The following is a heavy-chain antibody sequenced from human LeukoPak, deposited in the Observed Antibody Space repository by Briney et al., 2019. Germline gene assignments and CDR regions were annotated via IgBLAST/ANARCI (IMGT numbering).Heavy chain of an antibody. V-gene: IGHV3-21*01. CDR3: ARESGMYSSGWYVDY. CDR1: GFTFSSYS. J-gene: IGHJ4*02. Sequence: PGGSPRLSCAASGFTFSSYSMNWVRQAPGKGLEWVSSISSSSSYIYYADSVKGRFTISRDNAKNSLYLQMNSLRAEDTAVYYCARESGMYSSGWYVDYWGQGTLVTVSS. D-gene: IGHD6-19*01. CDR2: ISSSSSYI.